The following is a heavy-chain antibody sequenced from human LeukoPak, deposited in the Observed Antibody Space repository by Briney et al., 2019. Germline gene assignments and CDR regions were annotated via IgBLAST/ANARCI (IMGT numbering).Heavy chain of an antibody. D-gene: IGHD1-7*01. CDR2: ISSDGSDT. V-gene: IGHV3-74*01. Sequence: GGSLRLSCVASGFSFSSYWMHWVRQDPGKGLMWVARISSDGSDTKYGDSVKGRFTISRDNGKNTLYLQMNSLGAEDTAVYYCARDQTQLGLTTVDHWGQGIQVTVSS. CDR3: ARDQTQLGLTTVDH. CDR1: GFSFSSYW. J-gene: IGHJ4*02.